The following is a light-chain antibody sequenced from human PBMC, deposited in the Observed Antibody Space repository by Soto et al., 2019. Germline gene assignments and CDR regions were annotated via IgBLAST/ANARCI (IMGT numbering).Light chain of an antibody. CDR2: DAS. Sequence: EIVLTQSPATLSLSPGERATLSCRASQRVSSYLAWYQQKPGQAPRLLIYDASNRATGIPARFSGSGSGTDFTLTISSLEPEDFAVYYCPQRSNWPFGQGTRLEIK. V-gene: IGKV3-11*01. J-gene: IGKJ5*01. CDR3: PQRSNWP. CDR1: QRVSSY.